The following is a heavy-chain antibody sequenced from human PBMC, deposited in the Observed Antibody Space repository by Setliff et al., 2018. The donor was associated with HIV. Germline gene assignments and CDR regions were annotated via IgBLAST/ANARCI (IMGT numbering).Heavy chain of an antibody. V-gene: IGHV4-34*01. Sequence: PSETLSLTCAVYGGSFSGYYWFWIRQPPGKGLEWIGEINHSGSTNYNPSLETRVTISVDTSKNQFSLKLSSVTAADTAVYYCAKGVAGLQYYYYYMDVWGKGTTVTVSS. CDR2: INHSGST. D-gene: IGHD6-19*01. CDR1: GGSFSGYY. J-gene: IGHJ6*03. CDR3: AKGVAGLQYYYYYMDV.